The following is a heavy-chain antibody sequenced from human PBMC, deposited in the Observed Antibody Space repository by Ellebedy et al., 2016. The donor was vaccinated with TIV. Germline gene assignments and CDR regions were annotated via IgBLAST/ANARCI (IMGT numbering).Heavy chain of an antibody. D-gene: IGHD3-22*01. V-gene: IGHV1-46*01. CDR3: ARGDKYYYESSGYYYTY. Sequence: ASVKVSCKASGYTFTSYFMYWVRQAPGQGLEWMGIINPSGGDTNYAQRFQGRVTMTRDTSTSTVYKELSSLRSEDTAVYYCARGDKYYYESSGYYYTYWGQGTLVAVSS. CDR2: INPSGGDT. CDR1: GYTFTSYF. J-gene: IGHJ4*02.